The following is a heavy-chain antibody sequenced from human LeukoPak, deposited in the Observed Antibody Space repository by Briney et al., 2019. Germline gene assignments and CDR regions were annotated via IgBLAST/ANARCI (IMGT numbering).Heavy chain of an antibody. D-gene: IGHD4-17*01. CDR2: INPNSGGT. V-gene: IGHV1-2*02. Sequence: GESLKISCKGSGYSFTSYWIGWVRQMPGKGLEWMGWINPNSGGTNYAQKFQGRVTMTRDTSISTAYMELSRLRSDDTAVYYCATDYGDYKLDYWGQGTLVTVSS. CDR3: ATDYGDYKLDY. CDR1: GYSFTSYW. J-gene: IGHJ4*02.